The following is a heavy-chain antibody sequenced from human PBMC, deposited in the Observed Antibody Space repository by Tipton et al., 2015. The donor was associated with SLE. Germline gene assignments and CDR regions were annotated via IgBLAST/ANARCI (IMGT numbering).Heavy chain of an antibody. J-gene: IGHJ6*02. Sequence: SLRLSCAASGFNVGTNYMRWVRQAPGKGLEWLATIQSSGRTFHTDSVKGRFSISRDNSKNTLYLQMNSLRAEDTAVYYCARVLGSYYGMDVWGQGTTVTVSS. CDR3: ARVLGSYYGMDV. CDR2: IQSSGRT. V-gene: IGHV3-66*03. CDR1: GFNVGTNY.